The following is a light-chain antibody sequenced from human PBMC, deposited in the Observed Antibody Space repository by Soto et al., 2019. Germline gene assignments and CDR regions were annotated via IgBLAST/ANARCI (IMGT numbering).Light chain of an antibody. CDR3: LQATEFPWT. CDR1: HSLVHSDGNTY. V-gene: IGKV2-24*01. J-gene: IGKJ1*01. CDR2: KIS. Sequence: IVMTQTPLSSPVTLGQPASISCSASHSLVHSDGNTYLSLLQQRPGQPPRLLIYKISNRFSGVQDRFSGSGAGADFTLKIISVDAEDVRVYYCLQATEFPWTFGQGTKVEI.